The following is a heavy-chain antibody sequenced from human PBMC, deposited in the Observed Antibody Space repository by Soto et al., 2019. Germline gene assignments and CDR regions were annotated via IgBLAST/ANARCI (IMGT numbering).Heavy chain of an antibody. V-gene: IGHV1-18*01. Sequence: ASVKVSCKASGYTFTSYGISWVRQAPGQGLEWMGWISAYNGNTNYAQKLQGRVTMTTDTSTSTAYMELRSLRSDDTAVYYCARDRLAPIWFGELLYVPGYWGQGTLVTVSS. CDR3: ARDRLAPIWFGELLYVPGY. CDR2: ISAYNGNT. D-gene: IGHD3-10*01. J-gene: IGHJ4*02. CDR1: GYTFTSYG.